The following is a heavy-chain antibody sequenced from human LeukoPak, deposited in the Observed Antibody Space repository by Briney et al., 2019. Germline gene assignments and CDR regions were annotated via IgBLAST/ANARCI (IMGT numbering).Heavy chain of an antibody. CDR2: INHSGST. CDR1: GGSFSGYY. V-gene: IGHV4-34*01. Sequence: SETLSLTCAVYGGSFSGYYWSWIRQPPGKGLEWIGEINHSGSTNYNPSLKSRDTISVDTSKNQFSLKLSSVTAADTAVYYCARAQWLADYWGQGTLVTVSS. J-gene: IGHJ4*02. D-gene: IGHD6-19*01. CDR3: ARAQWLADY.